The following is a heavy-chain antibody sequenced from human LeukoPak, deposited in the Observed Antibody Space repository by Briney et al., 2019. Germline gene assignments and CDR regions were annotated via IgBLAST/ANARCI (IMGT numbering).Heavy chain of an antibody. D-gene: IGHD2-2*01. V-gene: IGHV3-13*01. CDR2: IGTAGDT. Sequence: GGSLRLSCAASGFTFSSYSMNWVRQATGKGLEWVSAIGTAGDTYYPGSVKGRFTISRENAKNSLYLQMNSLRAGDTAVYYCARGYCSSTSCQFYYYYYGMDVWGQGTTVTVSS. CDR3: ARGYCSSTSCQFYYYYYGMDV. CDR1: GFTFSSYS. J-gene: IGHJ6*02.